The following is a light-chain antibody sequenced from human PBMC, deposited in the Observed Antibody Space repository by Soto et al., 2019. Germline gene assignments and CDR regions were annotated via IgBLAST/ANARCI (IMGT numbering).Light chain of an antibody. J-gene: IGLJ2*01. V-gene: IGLV1-51*01. CDR2: DND. CDR3: ATWDSSLGAVV. CDR1: SSNIGNNY. Sequence: QSVLTQPPSVSAAPGQKVTISCSGSSSNIGNNYVSWYQQLPGTAPRLLIFDNDRPFSGIPDRVSASKSDTSATLGITGLQTGDEADYYGATWDSSLGAVVFGGGTKLAVL.